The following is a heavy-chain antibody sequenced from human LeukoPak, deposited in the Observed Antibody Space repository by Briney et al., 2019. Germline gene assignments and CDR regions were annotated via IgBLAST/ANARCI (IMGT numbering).Heavy chain of an antibody. Sequence: GGSLRLSCAASGFTFSSYGMSWVRQAPGKGLEWVAVIWYDGSNKYYADSVKGRFTISRDNSKNTLYLQMNSLRAEDTAVYCCATGSYGIAVAGCFDYWGQGTLVTVSS. CDR1: GFTFSSYG. J-gene: IGHJ4*02. CDR3: ATGSYGIAVAGCFDY. D-gene: IGHD6-19*01. V-gene: IGHV3-33*08. CDR2: IWYDGSNK.